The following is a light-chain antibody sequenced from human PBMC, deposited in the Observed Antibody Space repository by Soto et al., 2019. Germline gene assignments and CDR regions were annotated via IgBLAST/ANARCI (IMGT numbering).Light chain of an antibody. Sequence: EIVLTQSPGTLSLSPGERATLSCRASQSVSSSYLAWYQQKPGQAPRLLIDGASSRATGIPDRFSGSGSGTDFTLTISRLEPEDFAVYYCHQYSISPGLTFGVGTEVEIK. CDR3: HQYSISPGLT. CDR2: GAS. CDR1: QSVSSSY. V-gene: IGKV3-20*01. J-gene: IGKJ4*01.